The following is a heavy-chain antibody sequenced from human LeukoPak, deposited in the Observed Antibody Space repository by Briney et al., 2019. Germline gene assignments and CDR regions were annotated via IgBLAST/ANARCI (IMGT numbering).Heavy chain of an antibody. CDR3: ARHGPRDIAVVPAAQDAFDI. Sequence: SETLSLTCTVSGGSISSYYWGWIRQPPGKGLEWIGSIYYSGSTYYNPSLKSRVTISVDTSKNQFSLKLSSVTAADTAVYYCARHGPRDIAVVPAAQDAFDIWGQGTMVTVSS. V-gene: IGHV4-39*01. CDR1: GGSISSYY. J-gene: IGHJ3*02. CDR2: IYYSGST. D-gene: IGHD2-2*01.